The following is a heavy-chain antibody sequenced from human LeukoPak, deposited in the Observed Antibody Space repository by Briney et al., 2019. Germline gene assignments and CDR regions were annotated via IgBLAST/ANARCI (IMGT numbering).Heavy chain of an antibody. CDR2: IYHSGST. J-gene: IGHJ4*02. CDR3: ARTGNTMVRGVIDY. Sequence: PSGTLSLTCAVSGGSISSSNWWSWVRQPPGKGLEWIGEIYHSGSTNYNLSLKSRVTISVDTSKNQFSLKLSSVTAADTAVYYCARTGNTMVRGVIDYWGQGTLVTVSS. V-gene: IGHV4-4*02. CDR1: GGSISSSNW. D-gene: IGHD3-10*01.